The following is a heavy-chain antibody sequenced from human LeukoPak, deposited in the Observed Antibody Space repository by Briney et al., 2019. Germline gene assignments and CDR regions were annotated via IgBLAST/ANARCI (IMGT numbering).Heavy chain of an antibody. J-gene: IGHJ6*02. CDR1: GYTFTSYV. D-gene: IGHD4-17*01. V-gene: IGHV1-18*01. CDR2: ISAYNGNT. Sequence: ASVKVSCKASGYTFTSYVISGGRQTPEQRLEWMAWISAYNGNTNYAQKLQGRVTMTTDTSTSTAYMELRSLRSDDTAVYYCARFLYYGDYDYYGMDVWGQGTTVTVSS. CDR3: ARFLYYGDYDYYGMDV.